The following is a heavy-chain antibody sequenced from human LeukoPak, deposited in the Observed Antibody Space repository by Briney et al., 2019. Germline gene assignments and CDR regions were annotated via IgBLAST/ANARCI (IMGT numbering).Heavy chain of an antibody. CDR2: ISASGST. V-gene: IGHV4-4*07. J-gene: IGHJ4*02. Sequence: SETLSLTCTVSGGSISSYYWTWIRQPAGKGREWIGRISASGSTNYNPSLKSRVTMSVDTSNYQFSLKMTSVTAADTAMYYCARGAPPGQLDYWGQGTLVTVSS. CDR1: GGSISSYY. CDR3: ARGAPPGQLDY.